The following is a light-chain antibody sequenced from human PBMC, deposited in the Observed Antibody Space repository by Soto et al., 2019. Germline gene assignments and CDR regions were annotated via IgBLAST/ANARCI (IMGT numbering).Light chain of an antibody. CDR2: DVS. Sequence: QSALTQPASVSGSPGQSITISCTGTSSDVGGYNYVSWYQQHPGKAPKLMIDDVSNRPSGVSNRFSGSKSGNTASLTISGLLAEDQADYYCSLYTSRSTLVLFGGGTKLTVL. V-gene: IGLV2-14*01. CDR1: SSDVGGYNY. J-gene: IGLJ2*01. CDR3: SLYTSRSTLVL.